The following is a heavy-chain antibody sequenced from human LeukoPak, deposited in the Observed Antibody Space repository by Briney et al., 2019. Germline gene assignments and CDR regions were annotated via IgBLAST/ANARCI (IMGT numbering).Heavy chain of an antibody. D-gene: IGHD3-22*01. CDR1: GYTFTSYG. J-gene: IGHJ4*02. CDR2: IIPIFGTA. Sequence: SVKVSCKASGYTFTSYGISWVRQAPGQGLEWMGGIIPIFGTANYAQKFQGRVTITTDESTSTAYMELSSLRSEDTAMYYCASFLTYYYDSSGYSFDYWGQGTLVTVSS. CDR3: ASFLTYYYDSSGYSFDY. V-gene: IGHV1-69*05.